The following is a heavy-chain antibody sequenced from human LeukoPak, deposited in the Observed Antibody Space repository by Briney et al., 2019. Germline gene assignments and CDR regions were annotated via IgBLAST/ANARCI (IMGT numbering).Heavy chain of an antibody. CDR2: IKQEGSEK. CDR1: GFTFSSYW. Sequence: GGSLRLSSAASGFTFSSYWMSWVRQAPGKGLEWVPPIKQEGSEKYYVDSVNGRYTISIDNAKNSPYVQMNSQRAEDTTIYYCARAKTATYYYGSGGYYTSLKYYMDVWGKGTTVTIAS. V-gene: IGHV3-7*01. J-gene: IGHJ6*03. CDR3: ARAKTATYYYGSGGYYTSLKYYMDV. D-gene: IGHD3-10*01.